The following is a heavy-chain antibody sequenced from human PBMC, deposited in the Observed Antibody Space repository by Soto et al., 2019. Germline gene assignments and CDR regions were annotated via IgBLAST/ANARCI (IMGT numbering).Heavy chain of an antibody. CDR3: AKATATGGGAFEI. V-gene: IGHV3-23*01. J-gene: IGHJ3*02. D-gene: IGHD2-8*02. Sequence: PGGSLRLSCAASGFICTSYDMSWVRQAPGKGLEWVSTILVGGSTHYEDSVKGRFTISRDRSKNTLYLQMNSLTAGDTAMYYCAKATATGGGAFEICGQGTMVTVSS. CDR2: ILVGGST. CDR1: GFICTSYD.